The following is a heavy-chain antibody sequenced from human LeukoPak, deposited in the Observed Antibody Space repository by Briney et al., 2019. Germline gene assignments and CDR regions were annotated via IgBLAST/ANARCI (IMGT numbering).Heavy chain of an antibody. D-gene: IGHD3-10*01. CDR2: INGETGNT. CDR1: GYTFIHYY. CDR3: ARDPGGNYFGPGTHFAY. J-gene: IGHJ4*02. Sequence: ASVKVSCKASGYTFIHYYMHWVRQARGQGLEWRGRINGETGNTRYAQNFQCRVSMTRDTSTSTVYMELSSLRFEDTAVYYCARDPGGNYFGPGTHFAYWGQGALVTVSS. V-gene: IGHV1-46*01.